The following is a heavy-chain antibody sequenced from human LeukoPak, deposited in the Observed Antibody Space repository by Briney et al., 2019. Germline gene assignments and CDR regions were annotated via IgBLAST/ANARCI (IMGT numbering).Heavy chain of an antibody. V-gene: IGHV3-15*01. Sequence: PGGSLRLSCAASGFTLGNAWMNWVRQAPGKWVEWCGLSKSKNNGETRDYAAPVKVRFTISRDDSDNSLYLQINSMRAEDTAVYYCARDPVRMAGTHYDYWGQGTLVTVSS. CDR2: SKSKNNGETR. CDR1: GFTLGNAW. CDR3: ARDPVRMAGTHYDY. J-gene: IGHJ4*02. D-gene: IGHD6-19*01.